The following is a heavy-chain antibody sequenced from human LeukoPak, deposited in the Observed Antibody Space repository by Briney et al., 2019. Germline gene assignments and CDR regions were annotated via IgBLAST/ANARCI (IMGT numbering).Heavy chain of an antibody. Sequence: GGSLRLSCVGSGFSFRSHWVNWVRQSPGKGLEWVANIKSDGSDKYYVDSARGRFTVSRDNAKNSAFLQMNSLRAEDTAIYYCATISAQTFDIWGQGTLVSVSS. V-gene: IGHV3-7*01. CDR2: IKSDGSDK. J-gene: IGHJ3*02. CDR3: ATISAQTFDI. CDR1: GFSFRSHW. D-gene: IGHD5-24*01.